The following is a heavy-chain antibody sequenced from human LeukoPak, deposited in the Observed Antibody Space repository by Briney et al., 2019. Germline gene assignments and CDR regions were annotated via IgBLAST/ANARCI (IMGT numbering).Heavy chain of an antibody. D-gene: IGHD5-12*01. CDR3: ARALRGSSGYDYALDV. V-gene: IGHV4-4*07. J-gene: IGHJ6*02. Sequence: PSETLSLTCTVSGGSINSFYWIWVRQPAGKGLEWIGRIFTSGSTDYNPSLESRVTMSVDTSKNQISLELRSVTAADTAVYYCARALRGSSGYDYALDVWGQGTTVTVSS. CDR1: GGSINSFY. CDR2: IFTSGST.